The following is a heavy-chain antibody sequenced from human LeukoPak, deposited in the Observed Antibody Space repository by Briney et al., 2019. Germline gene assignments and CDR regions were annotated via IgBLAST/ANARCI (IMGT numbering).Heavy chain of an antibody. V-gene: IGHV4-4*02. Sequence: SGTLSLTCADSGGSISSSNWWSWVRQPPGRGLEWIGEIYHSGSTNYNPPLKSRVTISVDKSKNQFSLKLSSVTAADTAVYYCARETYYDFWSGYYITDYWGQGTLVTVSS. CDR2: IYHSGST. CDR3: ARETYYDFWSGYYITDY. D-gene: IGHD3-3*01. CDR1: GGSISSSNW. J-gene: IGHJ4*02.